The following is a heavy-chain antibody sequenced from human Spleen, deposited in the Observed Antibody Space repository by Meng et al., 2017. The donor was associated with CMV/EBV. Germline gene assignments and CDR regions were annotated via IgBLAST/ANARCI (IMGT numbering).Heavy chain of an antibody. CDR2: ISSSSSYI. Sequence: GGSLRLSCSASGFTFSAYSMNWVRQAPGKGLEWVSSISSSSSYIHYADSVKGRFTISRDNAKNTLYLQMNSLRAEDTAVYYCARVRKSRNYYYGMDVWGQGTTVTVSS. D-gene: IGHD1-14*01. J-gene: IGHJ6*02. CDR1: GFTFSAYS. CDR3: ARVRKSRNYYYGMDV. V-gene: IGHV3-21*01.